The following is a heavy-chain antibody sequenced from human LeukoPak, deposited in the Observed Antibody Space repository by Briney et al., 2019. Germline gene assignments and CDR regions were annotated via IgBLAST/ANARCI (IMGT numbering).Heavy chain of an antibody. V-gene: IGHV3-66*01. J-gene: IGHJ6*03. CDR1: GFTVSNNY. CDR3: ARVRDGFGEYYYYYYMDV. CDR2: IYSGGSI. Sequence: GGSLRLSCAASGFTVSNNYMSWVRQAPGKGLEWVSVIYSGGSICYADSVKGRFTISRDNSKNTLYLQMNSLRAEDTAVYYCARVRDGFGEYYYYYYMDVWGKGTTVTISS. D-gene: IGHD3-10*01.